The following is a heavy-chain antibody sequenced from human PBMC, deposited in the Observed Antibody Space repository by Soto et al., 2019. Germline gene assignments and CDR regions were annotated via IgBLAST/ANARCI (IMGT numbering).Heavy chain of an antibody. CDR3: ARDLGWAFDS. CDR1: GFTFSTFS. CDR2: ISGGGRTI. J-gene: IGHJ1*01. V-gene: IGHV3-48*02. Sequence: EVQLGESGGGSVQPGGSLRLSCAASGFTFSTFSMNWVRQAPGRGLEWISYISGGGRTISYADSVKGRFTISRDNAKNSLYLQMDSLTDEDTAVYYCARDLGWAFDSWGQGTLVTVSS. D-gene: IGHD3-9*01.